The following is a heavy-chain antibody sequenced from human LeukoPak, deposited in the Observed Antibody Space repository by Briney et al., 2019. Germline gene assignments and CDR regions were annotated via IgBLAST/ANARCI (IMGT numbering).Heavy chain of an antibody. V-gene: IGHV3-30*04. CDR3: AKDRLRDIVGATTHWFDP. CDR1: GFAFSSYA. CDR2: ISYDGTNK. Sequence: GRSLRLSCAASGFAFSSYAMHWVRQAPGKGLGWVAVISYDGTNKYYADSVKGRFTISRDNSKNTVYLQMNSLRAEDTAMYYCAKDRLRDIVGATTHWFDPWGQGTLVTVSS. D-gene: IGHD1-26*01. J-gene: IGHJ5*02.